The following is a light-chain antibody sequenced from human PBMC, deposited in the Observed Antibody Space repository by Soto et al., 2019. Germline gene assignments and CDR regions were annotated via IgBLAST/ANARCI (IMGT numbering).Light chain of an antibody. Sequence: ETVLTQSPGTLSLSPGERATLSCSASQSVSTYYLAWYQQKPAQPPRLLIYGTSTRASGIPDRFSGSGSGTDFTLTISRLEPEDFAVYYCQQYSRTVTFGGGTKVDIK. CDR3: QQYSRTVT. V-gene: IGKV3-20*01. CDR1: QSVSTYY. CDR2: GTS. J-gene: IGKJ4*01.